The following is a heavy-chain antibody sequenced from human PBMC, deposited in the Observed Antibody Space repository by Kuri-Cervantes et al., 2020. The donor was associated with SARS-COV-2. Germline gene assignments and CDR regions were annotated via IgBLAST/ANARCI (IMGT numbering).Heavy chain of an antibody. Sequence: SVKVSCKASGGTFSSYAISWVRQAPGQGLEWMGGIIPIFGTANYAQKFQGRVTITADKSTSTAYMELSSLRSEDTAVYYCARARRGFGDIYYYYGMDVWAQGTTVTVSS. CDR1: GGTFSSYA. CDR2: IIPIFGTA. D-gene: IGHD3-10*01. CDR3: ARARRGFGDIYYYYGMDV. V-gene: IGHV1-69*06. J-gene: IGHJ6*02.